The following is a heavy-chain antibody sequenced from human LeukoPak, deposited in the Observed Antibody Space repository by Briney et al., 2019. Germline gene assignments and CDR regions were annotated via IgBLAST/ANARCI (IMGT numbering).Heavy chain of an antibody. D-gene: IGHD3-22*01. Sequence: GGSLRLSCAASGFTFDDYAMHWVRQAPGKGLEWVSGISWNSGSIGYADSVKGRFTISRDNSKNTLYLQMNSLRAEDTAVYYCARGADSYFNYWGQGTLVTVSS. CDR1: GFTFDDYA. V-gene: IGHV3-9*01. CDR3: ARGADSYFNY. CDR2: ISWNSGSI. J-gene: IGHJ4*02.